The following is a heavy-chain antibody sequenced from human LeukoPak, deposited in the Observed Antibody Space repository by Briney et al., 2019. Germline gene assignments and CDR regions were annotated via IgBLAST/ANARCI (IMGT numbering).Heavy chain of an antibody. CDR2: IIPILGIA. J-gene: IGHJ4*02. V-gene: IGHV1-69*02. Sequence: ASVKVSCKASGGTFSSYTISWVRQAPGQGLEWMGRIIPILGIANYAQKFQGRVTITADKSTSTAYMELSSLRSEDTAVYYCARSPEIYGDYLFDYWGQGTLVTVSS. CDR1: GGTFSSYT. CDR3: ARSPEIYGDYLFDY. D-gene: IGHD4-17*01.